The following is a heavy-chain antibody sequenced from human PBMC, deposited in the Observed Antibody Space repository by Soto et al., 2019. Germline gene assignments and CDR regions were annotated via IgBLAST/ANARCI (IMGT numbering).Heavy chain of an antibody. J-gene: IGHJ4*02. Sequence: QVQLVQSGAEVKKPGSSVKVSCKASGGTFSSYAISWVRQAPGQGLEWMGGIIPIFGTANYAQKFQGRVTTTADESTGTAYMERGSLRSEDTAVYYCASSYYDYVWGSYKTATDFDYWGQGTLVTVSS. CDR2: IIPIFGTA. CDR3: ASSYYDYVWGSYKTATDFDY. D-gene: IGHD3-16*01. CDR1: GGTFSSYA. V-gene: IGHV1-69*01.